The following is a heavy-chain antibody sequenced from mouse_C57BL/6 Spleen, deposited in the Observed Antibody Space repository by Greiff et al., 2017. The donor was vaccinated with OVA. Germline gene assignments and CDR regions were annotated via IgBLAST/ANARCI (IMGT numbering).Heavy chain of an antibody. Sequence: EVKLMESGGGLVQPGGSMKLSCAASGFTFSDAWMDWVRQSPEKGLEWVAEIRNKANNHATYYAESVKGRFTISRDDSKSSVYLQMNSLRAEDTGIYYCTRNIYYDYPFDYWGQGTTLTVSS. CDR3: TRNIYYDYPFDY. D-gene: IGHD2-4*01. J-gene: IGHJ2*01. CDR1: GFTFSDAW. V-gene: IGHV6-6*01. CDR2: IRNKANNHAT.